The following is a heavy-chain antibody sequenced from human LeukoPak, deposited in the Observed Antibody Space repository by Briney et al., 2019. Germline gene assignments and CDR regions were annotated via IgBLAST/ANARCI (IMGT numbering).Heavy chain of an antibody. CDR1: GGSFSGYY. J-gene: IGHJ4*02. V-gene: IGHV4-34*01. Sequence: SETLSLTCAVYGGSFSGYYWSWIRQPPGKGLEWIGEINHSGSTNYNPSLKSRVTISVDTSKNQFSLKLSSVTAADTAVYYCARAILRGATHRPLGYWGQGTLVILSS. D-gene: IGHD1-26*01. CDR2: INHSGST. CDR3: ARAILRGATHRPLGY.